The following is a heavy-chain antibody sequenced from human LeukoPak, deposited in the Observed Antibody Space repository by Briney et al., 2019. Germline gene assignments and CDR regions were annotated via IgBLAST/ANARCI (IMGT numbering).Heavy chain of an antibody. CDR1: GFTFSSYS. J-gene: IGHJ5*02. V-gene: IGHV3-48*01. CDR3: ARVRAAGKNWFDP. Sequence: GGSLRLSCAASGFTFSSYSMNWVRQAPGKGLEWVSYISSSSSTIYYADSVKGRFTISRDNAKNSLYLQMNSLRAEDTAVYYCARVRAAGKNWFDPWGQGTLVTVSS. CDR2: ISSSSSTI. D-gene: IGHD6-13*01.